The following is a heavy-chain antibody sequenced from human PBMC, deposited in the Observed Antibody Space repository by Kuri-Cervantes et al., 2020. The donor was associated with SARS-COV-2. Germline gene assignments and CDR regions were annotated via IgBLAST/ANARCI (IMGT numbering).Heavy chain of an antibody. CDR3: ARLYGSGFYYLDY. Sequence: SVKVSCKASGGTFSSYAISWVRQAPGQGLEWMGGIIPIFGTANYAQKFQGRVTITADESTSTAYMELSSLRSEDTAVYYCARLYGSGFYYLDYWGQGTLVTVSS. J-gene: IGHJ4*02. CDR2: IIPIFGTA. D-gene: IGHD3-10*01. V-gene: IGHV1-69*13. CDR1: GGTFSSYA.